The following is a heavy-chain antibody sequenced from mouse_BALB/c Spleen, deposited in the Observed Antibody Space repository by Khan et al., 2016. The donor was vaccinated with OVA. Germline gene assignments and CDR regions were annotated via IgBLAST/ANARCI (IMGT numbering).Heavy chain of an antibody. D-gene: IGHD2-4*01. J-gene: IGHJ4*01. CDR2: INPSTGGT. Sequence: EVQLQESGPELVKTGASVKIPCKASGHSFTDYYMHWVRQSPEKSFEWIGEINPSTGGTRYNQKFKGKATMTVDKSSSTAYMQLKSLTSEDSAVYYCASGDYDGVYAMDYWGQGTSVTVSS. CDR3: ASGDYDGVYAMDY. CDR1: GHSFTDYY. V-gene: IGHV1-42*01.